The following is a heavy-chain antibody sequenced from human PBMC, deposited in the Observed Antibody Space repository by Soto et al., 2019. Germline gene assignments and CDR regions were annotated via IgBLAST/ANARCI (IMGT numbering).Heavy chain of an antibody. D-gene: IGHD1-26*01. CDR1: GYSISSSIW. J-gene: IGHJ4*02. V-gene: IGHV4-28*01. CDR2: IYYSGTT. Sequence: QVQLQESAPGLVKPSDNLSLTCAVSGYSISSSIWWGWIRQPPGKGLEWIGYIYYSGTTYYTPSLKCRVTILVNTSKNHVALKLSSVTAVDTAVYYCARREIQGPIDYWGQGTLVTVSS. CDR3: ARREIQGPIDY.